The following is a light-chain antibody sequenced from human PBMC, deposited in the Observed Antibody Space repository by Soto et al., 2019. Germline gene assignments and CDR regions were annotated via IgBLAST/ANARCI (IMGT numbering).Light chain of an antibody. Sequence: ALTQPASVSGSPGQSITISCTGASSDVGSYNLVSWYQQHPGKAPKLMVYEVSKRPSGVSNRFSGSKSGNTASLTISGLQAEDEADYYCCSYAGSSTYVFGSGTKVTVL. CDR1: SSDVGSYNL. CDR2: EVS. CDR3: CSYAGSSTYV. J-gene: IGLJ1*01. V-gene: IGLV2-23*02.